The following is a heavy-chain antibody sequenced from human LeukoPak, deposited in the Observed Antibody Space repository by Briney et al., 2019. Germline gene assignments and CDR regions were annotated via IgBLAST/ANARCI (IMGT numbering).Heavy chain of an antibody. CDR1: GFTFSNYA. CDR2: ISGRGGST. V-gene: IGHV3-23*01. J-gene: IGHJ4*02. Sequence: GGSLRLSCAASGFTFSNYALSWVRQAPGKGLQWVSAISGRGGSTYYADSVKGRFTISRDNSKNTLYLQMNGLRAEDTAVYYCAKDPGYSSSWYGFYFDYWGQGTLVTVSS. CDR3: AKDPGYSSSWYGFYFDY. D-gene: IGHD6-13*01.